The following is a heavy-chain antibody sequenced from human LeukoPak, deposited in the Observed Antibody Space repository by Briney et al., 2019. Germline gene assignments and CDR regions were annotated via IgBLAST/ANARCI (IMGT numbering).Heavy chain of an antibody. CDR3: ARDRRYCSSTSCPFDY. V-gene: IGHV3-48*02. J-gene: IGHJ4*02. Sequence: GGSLRLSCAASGFTFSSYSMNWVRQAPGKGLEWVSYISSSSSTIYYADSAKGRFTISRDNAKNSLYLQMNSLRDEDTAVYYCARDRRYCSSTSCPFDYWGQGTLVTVSS. CDR2: ISSSSSTI. CDR1: GFTFSSYS. D-gene: IGHD2-2*01.